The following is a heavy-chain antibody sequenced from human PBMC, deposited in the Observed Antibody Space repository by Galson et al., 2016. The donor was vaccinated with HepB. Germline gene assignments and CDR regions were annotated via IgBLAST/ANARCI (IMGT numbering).Heavy chain of an antibody. CDR3: ARGHGSGNYYMDY. CDR2: IKPDSGNT. CDR1: GYMFTGHY. D-gene: IGHD1-26*01. Sequence: SVKVSCKASGYMFTGHYIHWVRQAPGQGLEWMGWIKPDSGNTNYTQKLQGRVTMTTDTSTSTAYMELRSLRSDDTAVYYCARGHGSGNYYMDYWGQGTLVTVSS. V-gene: IGHV1-18*04. J-gene: IGHJ4*02.